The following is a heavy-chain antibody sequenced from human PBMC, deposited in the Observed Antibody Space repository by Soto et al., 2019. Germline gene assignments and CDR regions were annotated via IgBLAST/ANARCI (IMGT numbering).Heavy chain of an antibody. V-gene: IGHV2-5*02. CDR1: GFSLSTGGMGAVG. Sequence: QITLKESGPPLVKPTQTLTLTCTFSGFSLSTGGMGAVGVGWIRQPPGKALEWLALIYWDDDNRYSPSQKSRLTITKDTSNTQVVRTMTTMDPVDTATYCCARRRGFGEFDSWGQGTLVTVSS. D-gene: IGHD3-10*01. CDR3: ARRRGFGEFDS. CDR2: IYWDDDN. J-gene: IGHJ4*02.